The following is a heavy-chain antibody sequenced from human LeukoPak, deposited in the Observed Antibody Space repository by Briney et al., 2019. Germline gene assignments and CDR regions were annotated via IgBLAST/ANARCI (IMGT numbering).Heavy chain of an antibody. CDR3: ARDSGYDLLYYYYGMDV. Sequence: GGSLRLSCAASGFTFSSYWMSWVRQAPGKGLEWVANIKQDGSEKYYVDSVKGRFTISRDNAKNSLYLQMNSLRAEDTAVYYCARDSGYDLLYYYYGMDVWGQGTTVTVSS. J-gene: IGHJ6*02. CDR2: IKQDGSEK. CDR1: GFTFSSYW. V-gene: IGHV3-7*01. D-gene: IGHD5-12*01.